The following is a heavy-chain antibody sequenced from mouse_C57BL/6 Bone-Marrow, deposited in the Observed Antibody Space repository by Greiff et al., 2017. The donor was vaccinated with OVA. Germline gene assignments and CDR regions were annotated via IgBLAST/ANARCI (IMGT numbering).Heavy chain of an antibody. CDR3: ARDVYYDYDGAY. CDR2: ISAGGSYT. CDR1: GFTFSSYA. V-gene: IGHV5-4*01. Sequence: EVKLMESGGGLVKPGGSLKLSCAASGFTFSSYAMSWVRQTPEKRLEWVATISAGGSYTYYPDNVKGRFTIYRDNAKNNLYLQMSHLKSEDTAMYYCARDVYYDYDGAYWGQGTLVTVSA. D-gene: IGHD2-4*01. J-gene: IGHJ3*01.